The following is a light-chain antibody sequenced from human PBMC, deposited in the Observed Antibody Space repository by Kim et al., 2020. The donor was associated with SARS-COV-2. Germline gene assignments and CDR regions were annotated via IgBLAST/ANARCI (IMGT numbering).Light chain of an antibody. J-gene: IGLJ3*02. Sequence: QLVLTQSPSASASLGASVKLTCTLSSGHNAYAIAWYQKQPEKGPRFLMRVNSNGSHNKGDGIPDRFSGSSSGPERHLIISSLQSEDEADYYCQTWDTDILVFGEGTKVTVL. CDR3: QTWDTDILV. CDR2: VNSNGSH. CDR1: SGHNAYA. V-gene: IGLV4-69*01.